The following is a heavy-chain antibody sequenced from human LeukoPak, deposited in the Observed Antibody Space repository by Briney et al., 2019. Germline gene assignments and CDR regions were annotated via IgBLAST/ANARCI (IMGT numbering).Heavy chain of an antibody. Sequence: SETLSLTCTVSGGSISSSSYYWGWIRQPPGKGLEWIGTIYYSGSTYYNPSLKSRVTISVDTSKNQFSLQLSSVTAADTAVYYCARANGDGYNFGYDNWFDPWGQGTLVIVSS. J-gene: IGHJ5*02. CDR1: GGSISSSSYY. D-gene: IGHD5-24*01. V-gene: IGHV4-39*07. CDR3: ARANGDGYNFGYDNWFDP. CDR2: IYYSGST.